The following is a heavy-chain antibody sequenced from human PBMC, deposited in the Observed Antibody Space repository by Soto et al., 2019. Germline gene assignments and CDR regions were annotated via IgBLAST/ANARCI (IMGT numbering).Heavy chain of an antibody. CDR2: IYYSGST. J-gene: IGHJ5*02. CDR1: GGSISSYY. D-gene: IGHD3-9*01. CDR3: ARESHRDYDILTGYSTDWFDP. Sequence: PSETLSLTCTVSGGSISSYYWSWIRQPPGKGLEWFGYIYYSGSTNYNPSLKSRVTISVDTSKNQFSLKLSSVTAADTAVYYCARESHRDYDILTGYSTDWFDPWGQGTLVTVSS. V-gene: IGHV4-59*01.